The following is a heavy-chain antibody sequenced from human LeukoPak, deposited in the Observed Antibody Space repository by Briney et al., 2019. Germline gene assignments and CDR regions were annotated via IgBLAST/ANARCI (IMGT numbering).Heavy chain of an antibody. V-gene: IGHV4-30-4*07. J-gene: IGHJ5*02. CDR3: ARVLAAAGNNWFDP. CDR2: IYYTGNT. D-gene: IGHD6-13*01. CDR1: GGSISSGGYS. Sequence: SQTLSLTCTVSGGSISSGGYSWSWIRQPPGKGMEFIAYIYYTGNTYFNPSLKSRVTISVDTSKNQFSLKLTSVTAADTAVYYCARVLAAAGNNWFDPWGQGTLVTVSS.